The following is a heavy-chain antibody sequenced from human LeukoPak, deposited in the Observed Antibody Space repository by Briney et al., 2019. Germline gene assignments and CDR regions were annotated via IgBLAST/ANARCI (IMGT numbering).Heavy chain of an antibody. V-gene: IGHV3-23*01. CDR1: GFTFSSYA. D-gene: IGHD2-2*01. CDR2: ISGSGGST. Sequence: PRGSLRLSCAASGFTFSSYAMSWVRQAAGKGLDWVSAISGSGGSTYYAYSVKGRFTISRDNSKNTLYLQMNSLRAEDTAVYYCAKGSLVVVPASMTAWYFDLWVRGTLVTVSS. J-gene: IGHJ2*01. CDR3: AKGSLVVVPASMTAWYFDL.